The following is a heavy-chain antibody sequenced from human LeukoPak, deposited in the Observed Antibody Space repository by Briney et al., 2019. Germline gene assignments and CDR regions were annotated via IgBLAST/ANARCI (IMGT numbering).Heavy chain of an antibody. CDR3: ARVSDSSSWNYYYYMDV. Sequence: MASETLSLTCSVSGYSISSDYYWGCIRQPPGKGLGWIGFIYYSGRTYYDPSLKSRVTISVDTSKNQFSLKLSSVTAADTAVYYCARVSDSSSWNYYYYMDVWGKGTTVTISS. CDR1: GYSISSDYY. D-gene: IGHD6-13*01. V-gene: IGHV4-38-2*02. J-gene: IGHJ6*03. CDR2: IYYSGRT.